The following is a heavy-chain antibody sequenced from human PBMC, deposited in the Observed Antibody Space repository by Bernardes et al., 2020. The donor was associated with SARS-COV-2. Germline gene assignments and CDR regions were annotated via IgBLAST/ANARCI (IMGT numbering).Heavy chain of an antibody. Sequence: FSSSFFPFRLSRLNWVRQAPGKGLEWVSSISSSSSYIYYADSVKGRFTISRDNAKNSLYLQMNSLRAEDTAVYYCARTSYYDFWSGADWFDPWGQGTLVTVSS. V-gene: IGHV3-21*01. CDR3: ARTSYYDFWSGADWFDP. CDR2: ISSSSSYI. D-gene: IGHD3-3*01. CDR1: FFPFRLSR. J-gene: IGHJ5*02.